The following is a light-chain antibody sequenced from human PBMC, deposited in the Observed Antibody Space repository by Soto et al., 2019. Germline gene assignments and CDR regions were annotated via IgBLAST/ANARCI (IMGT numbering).Light chain of an antibody. CDR3: KQYNSHSKT. J-gene: IGKJ1*01. Sequence: IVLTQSPGTLSLSPGEGATLSCRASQSVGKNYLAWYQHKSGQAHRLLIHGAYNRATGVQSRFSGSGSGTEFTLTIRSLQPDDFATFYCKQYNSHSKTFGQGTKVDIK. CDR2: GAY. V-gene: IGKV3-20*01. CDR1: QSVGKNY.